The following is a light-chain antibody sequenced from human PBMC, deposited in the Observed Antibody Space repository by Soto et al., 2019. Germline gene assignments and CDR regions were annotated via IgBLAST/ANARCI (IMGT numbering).Light chain of an antibody. J-gene: IGKJ1*01. CDR1: QSVLYSSNNKNC. Sequence: DIVMTQSPDSLAVSLGERATINCKSSQSVLYSSNNKNCLAWYQQKPGQPPKLLIYWASTRESGVPDRFSGSGSGTDFTLTISSLQAEDVAVYYCQQYYSTPGTFGQGTKVEIK. CDR2: WAS. CDR3: QQYYSTPGT. V-gene: IGKV4-1*01.